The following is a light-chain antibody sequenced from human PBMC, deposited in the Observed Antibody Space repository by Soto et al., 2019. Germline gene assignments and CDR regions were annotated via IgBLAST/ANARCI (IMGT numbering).Light chain of an antibody. CDR3: QQYGSLSST. CDR2: GAS. CDR1: ESVSTSY. V-gene: IGKV3-20*01. Sequence: EIVLTQSPGTLSLSPGERATLSCRASESVSTSYLAWYQQKPGQAPRLLIYGASGRATGIPDRFSVSASGTDFTLTISRLEPEDFAVYYCQQYGSLSSTFGQGTKVEIK. J-gene: IGKJ1*01.